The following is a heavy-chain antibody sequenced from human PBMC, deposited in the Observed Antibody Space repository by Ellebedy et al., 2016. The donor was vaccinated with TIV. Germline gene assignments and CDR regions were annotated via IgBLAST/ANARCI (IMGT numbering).Heavy chain of an antibody. J-gene: IGHJ4*02. CDR1: GGSVSSTRYY. Sequence: MPSETLSLTCSVSGGSVSSTRYYWAWIRQPPGKGLEYIGSVYYSGSHYSNPSFKSRVTLSEDTYKNQFSLNLRTVTAADTAVYYCARTDPWQPIDDWGQGILVSVSS. CDR2: VYYSGSH. CDR3: ARTDPWQPIDD. D-gene: IGHD2-21*02. V-gene: IGHV4-39*01.